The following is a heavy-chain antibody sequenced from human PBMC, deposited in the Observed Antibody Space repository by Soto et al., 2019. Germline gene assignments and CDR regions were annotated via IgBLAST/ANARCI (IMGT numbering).Heavy chain of an antibody. V-gene: IGHV3-21*01. D-gene: IGHD2-2*02. CDR3: AREYTAWPLAYGLDV. CDR2: ISSRSDI. Sequence: PGGSLRLSCVGSGFTFSTYSINWVRQAPGKGLEWVSSISSRSDIYYADSVKGRFTISRDNAKNSVSLQMNSLRAEDTAVYYCAREYTAWPLAYGLDVWGQGTTVTVSS. CDR1: GFTFSTYS. J-gene: IGHJ6*02.